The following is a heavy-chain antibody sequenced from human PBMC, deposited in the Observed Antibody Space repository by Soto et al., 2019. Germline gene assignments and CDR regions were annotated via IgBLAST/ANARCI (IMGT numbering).Heavy chain of an antibody. J-gene: IGHJ4*02. CDR3: ARGRWYLDY. Sequence: QVQLVESGGGVVQPGRSLRLSCAASGFTFSSYAMHWVRQAPGKGLEWVAVISYDGSNKYYADSVKGRFTISRDNSKNTLYLQMNSPRAEDTAVYYCARGRWYLDYWGQGTLVTVSS. CDR2: ISYDGSNK. D-gene: IGHD2-15*01. V-gene: IGHV3-30-3*01. CDR1: GFTFSSYA.